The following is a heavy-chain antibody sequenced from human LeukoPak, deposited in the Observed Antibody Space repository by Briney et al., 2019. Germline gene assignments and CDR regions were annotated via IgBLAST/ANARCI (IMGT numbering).Heavy chain of an antibody. CDR2: ISSPGSTT. CDR1: GFSSSDYY. CDR3: ARGGGYDSGYPRYFDL. V-gene: IGHV3-11*01. Sequence: PGGSLKLSCAASGFSSSDYYMSWIRQAPGKGLEWVSWVSFISSPGSTTYYADSVKGRFTISRDNAKNSLYLQMNSLSAGDTAVYYCARGGGYDSGYPRYFDLWGRGTLVTVSS. J-gene: IGHJ2*01. D-gene: IGHD3-9*01.